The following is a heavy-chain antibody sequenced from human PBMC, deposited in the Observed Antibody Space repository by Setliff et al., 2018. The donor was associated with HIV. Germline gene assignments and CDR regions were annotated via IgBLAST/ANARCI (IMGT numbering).Heavy chain of an antibody. CDR1: GYSISSGYY. CDR3: ARGGLYSPAPPGEGHFFDY. J-gene: IGHJ4*02. D-gene: IGHD5-18*01. Sequence: SETLSLTCPVSGYSISSGYYWGWIRQPPGKGLEWIGNIHHSGSVYYNLSLKRRVTISVDTSKNQFSLKLNSVTAADTAVYYCARGGLYSPAPPGEGHFFDYWGQGTLVTVSS. CDR2: IHHSGSV. V-gene: IGHV4-38-2*02.